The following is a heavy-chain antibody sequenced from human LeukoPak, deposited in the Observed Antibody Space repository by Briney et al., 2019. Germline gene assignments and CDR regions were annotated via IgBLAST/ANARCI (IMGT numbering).Heavy chain of an antibody. J-gene: IGHJ4*02. CDR2: IIPIRGIA. Sequence: ASVKVSCKASGGTFTSYTISWVRHAPGQGLEWRGRIIPIRGIANYAQKFQGRVTIIADKSTSTAYMELSSLRSEDTAVYYCAREEAPSLYYFDYWGPGTLVTVSS. CDR1: GGTFTSYT. V-gene: IGHV1-69*04. CDR3: AREEAPSLYYFDY.